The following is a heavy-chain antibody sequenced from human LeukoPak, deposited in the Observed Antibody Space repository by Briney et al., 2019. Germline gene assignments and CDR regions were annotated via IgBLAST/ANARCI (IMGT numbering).Heavy chain of an antibody. V-gene: IGHV3-53*01. D-gene: IGHD5-12*01. CDR2: IYSGGST. Sequence: GGSLRLSCAASGLTVSSNYMSWVRQAPGKGLEWVSVIYSGGSTYYADSVKGRFTISRDNSKNTLYLQMNSLRAEDTAVYYCARGDTVGGSDAFDIWGQGTMVTVSS. CDR1: GLTVSSNY. CDR3: ARGDTVGGSDAFDI. J-gene: IGHJ3*02.